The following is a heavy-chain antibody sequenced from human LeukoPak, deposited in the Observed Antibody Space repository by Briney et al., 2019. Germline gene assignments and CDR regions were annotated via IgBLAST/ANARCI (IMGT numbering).Heavy chain of an antibody. V-gene: IGHV3-20*04. CDR2: INWNGGST. D-gene: IGHD6-6*01. Sequence: GGSLRLACAAFGFIFDDYGMSWVRQAPGKGLEWVSGINWNGGSTGYADSVKGRFTISRDNAKNSLYLQMNSLRAEDTALYYCARVQLVDYYYYSYMDVWGKGTTVTVSS. J-gene: IGHJ6*03. CDR1: GFIFDDYG. CDR3: ARVQLVDYYYYSYMDV.